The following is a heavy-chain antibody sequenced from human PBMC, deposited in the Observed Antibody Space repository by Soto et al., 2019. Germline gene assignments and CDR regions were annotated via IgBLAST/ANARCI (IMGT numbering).Heavy chain of an antibody. CDR2: ISYDGSNK. Sequence: GGSLRLSCAASGFTFSSYAMHWVRQAPGKGLEWVAVISYDGSNKYYADSVKGRFTVSRDNSKNTLYLQMHSLRAEDEAIFYCAKWDTNGIIQPTVGGNYYQYDTDVRGHGTRVTVS. J-gene: IGHJ6*02. D-gene: IGHD3-22*01. CDR1: GFTFSSYA. CDR3: AKWDTNGIIQPTVGGNYYQYDTDV. V-gene: IGHV3-30-3*02.